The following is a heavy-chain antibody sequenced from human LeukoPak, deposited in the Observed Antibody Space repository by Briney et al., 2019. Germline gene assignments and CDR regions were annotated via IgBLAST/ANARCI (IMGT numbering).Heavy chain of an antibody. CDR3: ARLRRNSDSSGYYYYYDY. D-gene: IGHD3-22*01. CDR2: ISVSSNYR. CDR1: GYTFSSFS. Sequence: PGGSLRLSCVASGYTFSSFSINWVRQAPGKGLEWVSSISVSSNYRYYADSVRGRFSISRDDARNSLYLQMDSLRGDDTAVYYCARLRRNSDSSGYYYYYDYWGEGTLVTVSS. J-gene: IGHJ4*02. V-gene: IGHV3-21*01.